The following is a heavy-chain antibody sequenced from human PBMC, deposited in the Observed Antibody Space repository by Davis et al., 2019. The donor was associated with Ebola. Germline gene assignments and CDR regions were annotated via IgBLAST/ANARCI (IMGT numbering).Heavy chain of an antibody. CDR1: GGSISSSNW. Sequence: PGGSLRLSCAVSGGSISSSNWWSWVRQPPGKGLEWIGEIYHSGSTNYNPSLKSRVTISVDKSKNQFSLKLNSVTAADTAVYYCASTRLSSSDHYFDYWGQGTLVTVSS. CDR2: IYHSGST. J-gene: IGHJ4*02. V-gene: IGHV4-4*02. CDR3: ASTRLSSSDHYFDY. D-gene: IGHD6-6*01.